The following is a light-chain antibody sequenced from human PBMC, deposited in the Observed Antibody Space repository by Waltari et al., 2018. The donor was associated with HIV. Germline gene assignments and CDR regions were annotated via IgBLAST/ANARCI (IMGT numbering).Light chain of an antibody. CDR1: SSDVGRYNL. CDR3: CSYAGSSTSYVV. J-gene: IGLJ2*01. Sequence: QSALTQPASVSGSPGQSITISCTGTSSDVGRYNLVYWYQQHPGKAPKRMIYEVSKRPSGVSNRFSGSTSGNTASLTISGLQAEDEADYYCCSYAGSSTSYVVFGGGTKLTVL. CDR2: EVS. V-gene: IGLV2-23*02.